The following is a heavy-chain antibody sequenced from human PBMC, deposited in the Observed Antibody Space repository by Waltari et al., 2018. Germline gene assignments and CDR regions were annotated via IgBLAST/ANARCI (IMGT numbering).Heavy chain of an antibody. CDR1: GYIFNKYV. J-gene: IGHJ5*02. CDR3: TRFINFHDL. CDR2: SNTNAGNP. Sequence: QVQLVQSESELKKPGASVTISCKAYGYIFNKYVINWVRQSLGQGLEWTGWSNTNAGNPTYAPGFAGHFFFSLDTSVSTAYLQIPSLRAGDTAMYYCTRFINFHDLWGQGTLVTVSS. D-gene: IGHD1-20*01. V-gene: IGHV7-4-1*01.